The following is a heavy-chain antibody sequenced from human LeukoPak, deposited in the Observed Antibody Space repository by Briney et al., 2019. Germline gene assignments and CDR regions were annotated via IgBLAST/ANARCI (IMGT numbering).Heavy chain of an antibody. V-gene: IGHV3-23*01. CDR1: GFTFSSYA. CDR3: AKDPPHPYNWNNNWFDP. Sequence: GGSLRLSCAASGFTFSSYAMSWVRQAPGRGLEWVSAISGSGGSTYYADSVKGRFTISRDNSKNTLYLQMNSLRAEDTAVYCCAKDPPHPYNWNNNWFDPWGQGTLVTVSS. CDR2: ISGSGGST. J-gene: IGHJ5*02. D-gene: IGHD1/OR15-1a*01.